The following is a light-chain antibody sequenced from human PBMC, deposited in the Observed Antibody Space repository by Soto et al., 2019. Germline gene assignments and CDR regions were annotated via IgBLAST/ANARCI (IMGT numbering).Light chain of an antibody. CDR1: QSVYSN. V-gene: IGKV3-15*01. CDR3: QQYNKWPLA. CDR2: GAS. J-gene: IGKJ1*01. Sequence: EIVMTQSPATLSVSPGERASLSCRASQSVYSNLAWYQQKPGQAPRLLIFGASTRATGIPARFSGSGSGTEFTLTISSLQSEDFAVYYGQQYNKWPLAFGQGTKVEIK.